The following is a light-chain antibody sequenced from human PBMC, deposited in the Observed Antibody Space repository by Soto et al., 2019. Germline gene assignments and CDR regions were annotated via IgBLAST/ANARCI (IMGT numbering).Light chain of an antibody. CDR1: SSDVGGYNY. Sequence: QSALTQPPSASGSPGQSVTISCTGTSSDVGGYNYVSWYQQHPGKAPKLMIYEVSKRPSGVPDRFAGSKSGHTASLTVSGLQAEDEAYYYCNSYAGSNNWVFGGGTKLTVL. V-gene: IGLV2-8*01. CDR2: EVS. J-gene: IGLJ3*02. CDR3: NSYAGSNNWV.